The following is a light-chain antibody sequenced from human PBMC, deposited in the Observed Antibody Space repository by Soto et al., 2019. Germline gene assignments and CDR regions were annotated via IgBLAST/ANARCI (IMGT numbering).Light chain of an antibody. CDR1: SSNIGAGYD. Sequence: QPVLTQPPSVSGAPGQRVTISCTGSSSNIGAGYDVHWYQQLPGTAPKFLIYGNSNRPAGVPDRLSGSKSGTSASLAITGLQAEDLAYYDCQSYDSRLSNWVFSGGTKRTV. J-gene: IGLJ3*02. V-gene: IGLV1-40*01. CDR2: GNS. CDR3: QSYDSRLSNWV.